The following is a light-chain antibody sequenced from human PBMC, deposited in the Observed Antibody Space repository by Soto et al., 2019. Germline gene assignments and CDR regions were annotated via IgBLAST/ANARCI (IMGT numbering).Light chain of an antibody. CDR3: QQYNNWLRT. CDR1: QSVSSN. J-gene: IGKJ1*01. V-gene: IGKV3-15*01. Sequence: EIVMTQSPATLSVSPGERATLSCRASQSVSSNLAWYQQKPGQAPRLLIYGASTRATGIPDRFSGSGSGTEFTLTIRSLQSEDFAVYYCQQYNNWLRTFGQGTKVEIK. CDR2: GAS.